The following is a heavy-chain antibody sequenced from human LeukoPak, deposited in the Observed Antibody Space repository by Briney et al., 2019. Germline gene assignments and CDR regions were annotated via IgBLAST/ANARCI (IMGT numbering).Heavy chain of an antibody. Sequence: GGSLRLSCAASGFTFSSYAMSWVRQAPGKGLEWVSVIGTGGATTYYADSVKGRFTISRDNSKNTLYLQMNSLRAEDTAVYYCAKNEGWELHQYNLDVWGTGTAVTVSS. CDR3: AKNEGWELHQYNLDV. V-gene: IGHV3-23*01. J-gene: IGHJ6*03. CDR1: GFTFSSYA. D-gene: IGHD1-26*01. CDR2: IGTGGATT.